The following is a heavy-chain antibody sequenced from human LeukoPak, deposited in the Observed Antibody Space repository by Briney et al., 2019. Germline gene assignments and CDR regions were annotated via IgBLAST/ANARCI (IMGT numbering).Heavy chain of an antibody. CDR2: ISGSGGST. Sequence: GGSLRLSCAASGFTFSSYSMNWVRQAPGKGLEWVSAISGSGGSTYYADSVKGRFTISRDNSKNTLYLQMDSLRAEDTAVYYCARKDMVRPYWGQGTLVTVSS. V-gene: IGHV3-23*01. J-gene: IGHJ4*02. D-gene: IGHD3-10*01. CDR1: GFTFSSYS. CDR3: ARKDMVRPY.